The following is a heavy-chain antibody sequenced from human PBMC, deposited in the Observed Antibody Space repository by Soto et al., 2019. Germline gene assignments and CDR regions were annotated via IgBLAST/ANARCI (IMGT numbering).Heavy chain of an antibody. D-gene: IGHD1-7*01. V-gene: IGHV1-18*01. J-gene: IGHJ4*02. Sequence: ASVKVSCKASGYTFTSYGISWVRQAPGQGLEWMGWISAYNGNTNYAQKLQGRVTMTTDTSTSTAYMELRSLRSDDTAVYYCARGPSKLELHASELFYWGQGTLVTVSS. CDR1: GYTFTSYG. CDR2: ISAYNGNT. CDR3: ARGPSKLELHASELFY.